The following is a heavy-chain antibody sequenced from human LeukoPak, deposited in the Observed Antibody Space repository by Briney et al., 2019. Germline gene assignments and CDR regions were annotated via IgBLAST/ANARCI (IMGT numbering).Heavy chain of an antibody. CDR3: TTGVAAAGPYYYGMDV. CDR2: IKSKTDGGTT. J-gene: IGHJ6*04. V-gene: IGHV3-15*01. CDR1: GFTFSNAW. D-gene: IGHD6-13*01. Sequence: PGGSLRLSCAASGFTFSNAWMSWVRQAPGKGLEWVGRIKSKTDGGTTDYAAPVKGRFTISRDGLKNTLYLQMNSLKTEDTAVYYCTTGVAAAGPYYYGMDVWGKGTTVTVSS.